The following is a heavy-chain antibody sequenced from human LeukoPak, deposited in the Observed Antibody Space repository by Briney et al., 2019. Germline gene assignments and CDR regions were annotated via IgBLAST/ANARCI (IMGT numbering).Heavy chain of an antibody. Sequence: ASVKVSCKASGYTFTSYYMHWVRQAPGQGLEWMGIINPSGGSTSYAQKFQGRVTITTDESTSTAYMELSSLRSEDTAVYYCARLSSIAARPGSDYWGQGTLVTVSS. CDR2: INPSGGST. D-gene: IGHD6-6*01. V-gene: IGHV1-46*01. CDR3: ARLSSIAARPGSDY. J-gene: IGHJ4*02. CDR1: GYTFTSYY.